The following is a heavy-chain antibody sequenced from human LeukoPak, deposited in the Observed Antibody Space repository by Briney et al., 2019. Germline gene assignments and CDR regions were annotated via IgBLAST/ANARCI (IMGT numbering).Heavy chain of an antibody. J-gene: IGHJ4*02. CDR1: GGSIRSSSYY. Sequence: PSETLSLTCTVSGGSIRSSSYYWGWIRQPPGKGLEWIGNIYYGGDTYYNPSLKSRLTMSVDTSNNQFSLKLRSVTAADTAVYYCARRLGSAMYFDYWGQGTQVSVSS. V-gene: IGHV4-39*01. CDR2: IYYGGDT. D-gene: IGHD5-18*01. CDR3: ARRLGSAMYFDY.